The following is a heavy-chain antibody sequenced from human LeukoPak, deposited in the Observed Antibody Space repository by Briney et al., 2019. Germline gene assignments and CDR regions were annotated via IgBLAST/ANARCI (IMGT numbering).Heavy chain of an antibody. V-gene: IGHV1-18*01. Sequence: ASVKVSCKASGYTFTSYGISWVRQAPGQGLEWMGWISAYKGNTNYAQKLQGRVTMTTDTSTSTAYMELRSLRSDDTAVYYCVRDRPEWFGEFFDYWGQGTLVTVSS. J-gene: IGHJ4*02. CDR1: GYTFTSYG. CDR3: VRDRPEWFGEFFDY. CDR2: ISAYKGNT. D-gene: IGHD3-10*01.